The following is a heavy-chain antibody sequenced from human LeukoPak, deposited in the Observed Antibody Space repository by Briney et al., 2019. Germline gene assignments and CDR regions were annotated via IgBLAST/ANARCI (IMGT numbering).Heavy chain of an antibody. CDR2: IYYSGST. V-gene: IGHV4-39*07. J-gene: IGHJ4*02. CDR3: ARSWGVRQLVLDY. CDR1: GGSISSSGYY. Sequence: SETLSLTCTVSGGSISSSGYYWGWIRQSPGEGLEWIGNIYYSGSTNYNPSLKSRVTISIDTSKSQFSLTLNSVTAADTAVYYCARSWGVRQLVLDYWGLGTQVIVSS. D-gene: IGHD3-10*01.